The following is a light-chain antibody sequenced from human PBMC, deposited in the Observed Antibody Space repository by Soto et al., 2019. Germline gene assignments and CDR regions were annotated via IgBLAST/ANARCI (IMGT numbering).Light chain of an antibody. CDR2: EAS. Sequence: EIVLTQSPATLSLSPVERASLSFRARQSVSSYLAWYQQKTGQAPRLRIYEASNTATGIPARFSGSGSGTDFTITISSLEPEDFAVYHWQQRANWTITFGGGTKVEI. CDR3: QQRANWTIT. V-gene: IGKV3-11*01. CDR1: QSVSSY. J-gene: IGKJ4*01.